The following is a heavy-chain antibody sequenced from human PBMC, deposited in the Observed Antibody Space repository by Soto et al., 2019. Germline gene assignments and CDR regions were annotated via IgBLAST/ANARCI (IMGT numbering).Heavy chain of an antibody. V-gene: IGHV1-69*12. D-gene: IGHD4-17*01. J-gene: IGHJ2*01. CDR2: IIPIFGTA. Sequence: QVQLVQSGAEVKKPGSSVKVSCKASGGTFSSYAISWVRQAPGQGLEWMGGIIPIFGTANYAQKFQGRVTITADESTSTADMELGSLRSEDTAVYYCARDYGDYEGYWYFDLWGRGTLVTVSS. CDR1: GGTFSSYA. CDR3: ARDYGDYEGYWYFDL.